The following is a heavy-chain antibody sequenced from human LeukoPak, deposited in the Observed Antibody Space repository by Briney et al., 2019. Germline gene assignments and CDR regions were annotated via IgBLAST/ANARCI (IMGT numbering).Heavy chain of an antibody. CDR1: GGSISSSSSY. V-gene: IGHV4-39*01. D-gene: IGHD5-18*01. J-gene: IGHJ6*03. CDR2: IYYSGST. CDR3: ARLILGYSYGIDYYYYYMDV. Sequence: SGTLSLICTVSGGSISSSSSYWGWIRQPPGKGLEWIGSIYYSGSTYYNPSLKSRVTISVDTSKNQFSLKLSSVTAADTAVYYCARLILGYSYGIDYYYYYMDVWGKGTTVTVSS.